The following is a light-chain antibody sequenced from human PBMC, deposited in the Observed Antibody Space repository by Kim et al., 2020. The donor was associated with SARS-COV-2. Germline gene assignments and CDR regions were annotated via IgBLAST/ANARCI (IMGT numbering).Light chain of an antibody. J-gene: IGKJ1*01. V-gene: IGKV3-15*01. CDR3: QQYNNWPTLT. CDR1: QFVPST. CDR2: GAT. Sequence: IELTQSPATLSVSPGERATLSCRASQFVPSTLAWYQQRPGQAPRLLIYGATVRAADVPARFSGSGSGTEFTLTISSLQSEDFAVYYCQQYNNWPTLTFGQRTKVDIK.